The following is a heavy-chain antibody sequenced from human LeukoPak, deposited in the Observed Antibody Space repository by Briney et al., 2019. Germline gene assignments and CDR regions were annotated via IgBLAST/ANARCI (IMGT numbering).Heavy chain of an antibody. CDR3: AKAAGGRDIVVVPAARRGSY. J-gene: IGHJ4*02. CDR2: ISGSGGST. Sequence: GGSLRLSCAASGFTFSSYAMSWVRQAPGKGLEWVSAISGSGGSTYYADSVKGRFTISRDNSKNTLYPQMNSLRAEDTAVYYCAKAAGGRDIVVVPAARRGSYWGQGTLVTVSS. D-gene: IGHD2-2*01. V-gene: IGHV3-23*01. CDR1: GFTFSSYA.